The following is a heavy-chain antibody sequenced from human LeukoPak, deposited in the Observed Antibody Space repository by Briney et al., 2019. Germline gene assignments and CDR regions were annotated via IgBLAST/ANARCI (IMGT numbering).Heavy chain of an antibody. Sequence: SVKVSCKASGGTFSSYAISWVRQAPGQGLEWMGGIIPIFGTANYAQKFQGRVTITTDESTSTAYMELSSLRSEDTAVYYCARDPRGSYHFFDYWGQGTLVTVSS. D-gene: IGHD5-24*01. CDR2: IIPIFGTA. J-gene: IGHJ4*02. V-gene: IGHV1-69*05. CDR1: GGTFSSYA. CDR3: ARDPRGSYHFFDY.